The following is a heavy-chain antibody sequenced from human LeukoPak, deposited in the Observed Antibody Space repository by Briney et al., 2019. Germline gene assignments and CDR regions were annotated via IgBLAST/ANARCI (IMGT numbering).Heavy chain of an antibody. J-gene: IGHJ6*03. Sequence: SETLSLTCTVSGGSISSYYWSWIRQPPGKGLEWIGYIYYSGYTNYNPSLKSRVTISVDTSKNQFSLKLSSVTAADTAVYYCARAFYPGYYSYMAVWGKGTTVTVSS. CDR1: GGSISSYY. CDR2: IYYSGYT. D-gene: IGHD3-3*02. CDR3: ARAFYPGYYSYMAV. V-gene: IGHV4-59*01.